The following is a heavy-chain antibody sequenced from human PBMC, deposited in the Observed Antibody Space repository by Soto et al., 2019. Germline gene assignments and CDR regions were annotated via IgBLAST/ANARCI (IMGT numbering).Heavy chain of an antibody. Sequence: SETLSLTCPVSGGSISSYYLSWIRQPPGKGLEWIGYIYYSGSTNYNPSLKSRVTISVDTSKNQFSLKLSSVTAADTAVYYCARRLGTAMAGYYYYYMDVWGKGTTVTSP. CDR2: IYYSGST. D-gene: IGHD5-18*01. V-gene: IGHV4-59*08. J-gene: IGHJ6*03. CDR3: ARRLGTAMAGYYYYYMDV. CDR1: GGSISSYY.